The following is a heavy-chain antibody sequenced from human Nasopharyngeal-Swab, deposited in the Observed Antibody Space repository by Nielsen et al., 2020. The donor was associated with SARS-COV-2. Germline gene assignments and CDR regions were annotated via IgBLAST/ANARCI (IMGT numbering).Heavy chain of an antibody. Sequence: GGSLRLSCAASGFTFSSYWMSWVRQAPGKGLEWVANIKQDGSEKYYVDSVKGRFTISRDNAKYSLYLQMNSLRAEDTAVYYCARVEGGYCSSTSCFSYYFDYWGQGTLVTVSS. CDR2: IKQDGSEK. J-gene: IGHJ4*02. CDR3: ARVEGGYCSSTSCFSYYFDY. D-gene: IGHD2-2*03. CDR1: GFTFSSYW. V-gene: IGHV3-7*01.